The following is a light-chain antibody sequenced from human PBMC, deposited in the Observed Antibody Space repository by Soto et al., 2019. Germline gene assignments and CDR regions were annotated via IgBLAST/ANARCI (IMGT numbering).Light chain of an antibody. CDR2: SAS. V-gene: IGKV3-15*01. CDR1: QSLSSN. Sequence: EIVMTQSPATLSVSPGETATLSCRASQSLSSNLAWYQQKPGQAPRLLIYSASTRATGIPGRFSGSGSGTDFTLTISSLQSEDFALYYCQQYNKGWTFGQGTKLEIK. CDR3: QQYNKGWT. J-gene: IGKJ1*01.